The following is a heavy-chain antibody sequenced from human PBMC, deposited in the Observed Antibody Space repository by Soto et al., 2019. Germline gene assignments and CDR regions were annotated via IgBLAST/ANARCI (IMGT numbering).Heavy chain of an antibody. CDR2: INPSGGST. J-gene: IGHJ5*02. V-gene: IGHV1-46*01. CDR1: GYIFTNHY. CDR3: ARDGYDFWSGHTGNWFDP. Sequence: ASVKVSCKASGYIFTNHYIHWVRQAPGQGLEWMGRINPSGGSTNYSQKFQGRVTMTRDTSASTVYMELSSLRSEDTAVYYCARDGYDFWSGHTGNWFDPWGQGTLVTVSS. D-gene: IGHD3-3*01.